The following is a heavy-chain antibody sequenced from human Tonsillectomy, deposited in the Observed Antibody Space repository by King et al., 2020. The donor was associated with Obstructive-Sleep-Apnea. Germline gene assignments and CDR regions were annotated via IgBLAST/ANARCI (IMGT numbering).Heavy chain of an antibody. CDR3: ARVNYGSGSQYNGVDY. V-gene: IGHV4-34*01. Sequence: HVQLQQWGAGLLKPSETLSLTCAVYGGSVSGYYWSWIRQPPGKGLEWIGEINHSGSTNYNPSLLSRVTISVDTSSNQFSLNLVSVTAADTAVYYCARVNYGSGSQYNGVDYWGQGTLVTVSS. CDR2: INHSGST. J-gene: IGHJ4*02. CDR1: GGSVSGYY. D-gene: IGHD3-10*01.